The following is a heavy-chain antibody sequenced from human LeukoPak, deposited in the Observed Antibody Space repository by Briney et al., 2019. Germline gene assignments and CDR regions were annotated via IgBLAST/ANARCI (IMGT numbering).Heavy chain of an antibody. J-gene: IGHJ4*02. Sequence: PSETLSLTCTVSLDSTTSNFRSWPRQPPGKGLEWIGEIHRSGSPNYNPSLQSRVTISIDRSRNQFALELSSVTAADTAVYYCAREILGGFNPGAYWGQGTLVTVSS. CDR2: IHRSGSP. CDR3: AREILGGFNPGAY. CDR1: LDSTTSNF. D-gene: IGHD1-14*01. V-gene: IGHV4-59*12.